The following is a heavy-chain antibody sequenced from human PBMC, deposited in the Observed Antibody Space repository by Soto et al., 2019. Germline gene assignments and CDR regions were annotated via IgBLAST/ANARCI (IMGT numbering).Heavy chain of an antibody. J-gene: IGHJ2*01. Sequence: GGSLRLSCAASGFTFSSYAMSWVRQAPGKGLEWVSAISGSGGSTYYADSVKGRFTISRDNSKNTLYLQMNSLRAEDTAVYYCAKDHFVGGSGSYFRGWYFDLWGRGTLVTVSS. CDR1: GFTFSSYA. D-gene: IGHD3-10*01. CDR3: AKDHFVGGSGSYFRGWYFDL. V-gene: IGHV3-23*01. CDR2: ISGSGGST.